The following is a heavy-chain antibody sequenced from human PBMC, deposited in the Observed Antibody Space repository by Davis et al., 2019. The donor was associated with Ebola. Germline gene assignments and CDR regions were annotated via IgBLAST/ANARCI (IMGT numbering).Heavy chain of an antibody. V-gene: IGHV4-34*01. D-gene: IGHD3-10*01. CDR1: GGSFSGYY. CDR2: INHSGST. J-gene: IGHJ5*02. CDR3: ARKNYGSGSYYKPLRWFDP. Sequence: PSETLSLTCAVYGGSFSGYYWSWIRQPPGKGLEWIGEINHSGSTNYNPSLKSRVTISVDTSKNQFSLKLSSVTAADTAVYYCARKNYGSGSYYKPLRWFDPWGQGTLVTVSS.